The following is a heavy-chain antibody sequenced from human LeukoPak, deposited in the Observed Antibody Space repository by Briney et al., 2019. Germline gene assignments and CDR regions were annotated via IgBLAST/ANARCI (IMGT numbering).Heavy chain of an antibody. CDR3: ARVEGQLWSRLLDY. CDR2: MNPNSGNT. J-gene: IGHJ4*02. V-gene: IGHV1-8*01. CDR1: RYTFTSYD. D-gene: IGHD5-18*01. Sequence: ASVKVSCKASRYTFTSYDINWVRQATGQGLEWMGWMNPNSGNTGYAQKFQGRVTMTRNTSINTAYMELSSLRSEDTAVYYCARVEGQLWSRLLDYWGRGTLVTVSP.